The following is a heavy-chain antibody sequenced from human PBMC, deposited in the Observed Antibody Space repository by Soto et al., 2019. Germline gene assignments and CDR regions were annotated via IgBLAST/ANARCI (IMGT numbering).Heavy chain of an antibody. CDR2: IYYSGST. V-gene: IGHV4-61*01. J-gene: IGHJ6*02. D-gene: IGHD2-15*01. CDR1: GGSVSSGSYY. Sequence: PSETLSLTCTVSGGSVSSGSYYWSWIRQPPGKGLEWIGYIYYSGSTNYNPSLKSRVTISVDTSKNQFSLKLSSVTAADTAVYYCARDCSGGSCYPYYGMDVWGQGTTVTVSS. CDR3: ARDCSGGSCYPYYGMDV.